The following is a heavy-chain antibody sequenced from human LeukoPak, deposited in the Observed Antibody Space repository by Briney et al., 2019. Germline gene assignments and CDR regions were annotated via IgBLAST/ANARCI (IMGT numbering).Heavy chain of an antibody. J-gene: IGHJ6*02. V-gene: IGHV3-21*01. CDR1: GFTFSSYS. D-gene: IGHD5-12*01. CDR3: ARGQATLDYYYGMDV. CDR2: ISSSSSYI. Sequence: GGSLRLPCAASGFTFSSYSMNWVRQAPGKGLEWVSSISSSSSYIYYADSVKGRFTISRDNAKNSLYLQMNSLRAEDTAVYYCARGQATLDYYYGMDVWGQGTTVTVSS.